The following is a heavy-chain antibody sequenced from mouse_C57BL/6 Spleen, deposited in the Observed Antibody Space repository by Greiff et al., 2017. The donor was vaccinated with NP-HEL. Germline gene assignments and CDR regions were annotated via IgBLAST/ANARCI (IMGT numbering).Heavy chain of an antibody. CDR1: GFTFSSYG. CDR3: ARQGNGNYGGYYFDY. CDR2: ISSGGSYT. D-gene: IGHD2-1*01. V-gene: IGHV5-6*02. J-gene: IGHJ2*01. Sequence: DVMLVESGGDLVKPGGSLKLSCAASGFTFSSYGMSWVRQTPDKRLEWVATISSGGSYTYYPDSVKGRFTISRDNAKNTLYLQMSSLKSEDTAMYYCARQGNGNYGGYYFDYWGQGTTLTVSS.